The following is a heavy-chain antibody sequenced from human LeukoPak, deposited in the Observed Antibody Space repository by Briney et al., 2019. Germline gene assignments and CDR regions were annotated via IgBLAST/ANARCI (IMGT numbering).Heavy chain of an antibody. CDR3: ARGRSGGHYYYYYMDV. CDR2: IYYSGST. D-gene: IGHD6-25*01. J-gene: IGHJ6*03. Sequence: SSETLSLTCTVSGGSISSSSYYWGWIRQPPGKGLEWIGSIYYSGSTYYNPSLKSRVTISVDTSKNQFSLKLSSVTAADTAVYYCARGRSGGHYYYYYMDVWGKGTTVTVSS. CDR1: GGSISSSSYY. V-gene: IGHV4-39*01.